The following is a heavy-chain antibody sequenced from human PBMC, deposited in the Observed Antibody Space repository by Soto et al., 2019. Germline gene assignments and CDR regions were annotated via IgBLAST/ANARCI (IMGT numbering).Heavy chain of an antibody. CDR1: GLTVSNNY. CDR2: IHSDGTT. D-gene: IGHD3-22*01. CDR3: ERDPGPGSGYYCGYFHR. Sequence: EVQLVESGGDLVQPGGSLRLSCVASGLTVSNNYMSWVRQAPGKGLEWVSVIHSDGTTSYTDSVKGRFTISRDNSKNTVFRQMNRLRVDDTAIYFCERDPGPGSGYYCGYFHRWGQGNLVTASS. V-gene: IGHV3-53*01. J-gene: IGHJ1*01.